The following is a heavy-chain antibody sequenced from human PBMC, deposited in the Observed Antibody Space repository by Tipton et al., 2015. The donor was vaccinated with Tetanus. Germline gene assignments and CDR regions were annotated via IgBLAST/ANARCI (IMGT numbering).Heavy chain of an antibody. CDR3: ARGVTGTTAWFDP. D-gene: IGHD1-7*01. Sequence: QSGAEVKKPGASVKVSCKASGYTFTSYAIHWVRQAPGQRLEWMGWINAGNGNTKYSQKFQGRVTITSDTSASTGYMELSSLRSEDTAVYSCARGVTGTTAWFDPWGQGTLVTVSS. V-gene: IGHV1-3*01. J-gene: IGHJ5*02. CDR2: INAGNGNT. CDR1: GYTFTSYA.